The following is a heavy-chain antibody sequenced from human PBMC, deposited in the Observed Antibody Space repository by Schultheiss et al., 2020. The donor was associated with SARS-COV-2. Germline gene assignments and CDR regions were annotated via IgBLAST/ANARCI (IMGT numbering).Heavy chain of an antibody. D-gene: IGHD3/OR15-3a*01. V-gene: IGHV3-38-3*01. Sequence: GESLKISCAASGFTFSSYAMSWGRQAPGKGLEWVSSISGGSTYYADSRKGRFTISRDNSKNTLYLQMNSLRAEDTAVYYCARGDGLGFDYWGQGTLVTVSS. CDR2: ISGGST. CDR3: ARGDGLGFDY. CDR1: GFTFSSYA. J-gene: IGHJ4*02.